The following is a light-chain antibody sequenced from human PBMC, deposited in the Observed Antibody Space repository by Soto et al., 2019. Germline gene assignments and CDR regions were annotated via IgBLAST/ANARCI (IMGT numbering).Light chain of an antibody. CDR1: SSNMGTNT. CDR2: VND. V-gene: IGLV1-44*01. Sequence: QSVLTQPPPASGTPGQRVTISCSGGSSNMGTNTVSWYQQVPGTAPKVLIYVNDQRPSGVPDRFSGSNSGTSASLAISGLQPEDEAYYYWVAWDDSLNGYGFGTGAKVTVL. J-gene: IGLJ1*01. CDR3: VAWDDSLNGYG.